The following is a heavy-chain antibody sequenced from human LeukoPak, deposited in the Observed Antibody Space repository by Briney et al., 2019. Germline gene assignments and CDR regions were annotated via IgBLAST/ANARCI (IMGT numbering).Heavy chain of an antibody. Sequence: ASVKVSCKASGYTFTSYDINWVRQATGQGLEWMGWMNPNSGNTGYAQKFQGGVTMTRNTSISTAYMELSSLRSEDTAVYYCARGAYTPRQEYCSSTSCYTDNWFDPWGQGTLVTVSS. CDR1: GYTFTSYD. CDR2: MNPNSGNT. V-gene: IGHV1-8*01. J-gene: IGHJ5*02. D-gene: IGHD2-2*02. CDR3: ARGAYTPRQEYCSSTSCYTDNWFDP.